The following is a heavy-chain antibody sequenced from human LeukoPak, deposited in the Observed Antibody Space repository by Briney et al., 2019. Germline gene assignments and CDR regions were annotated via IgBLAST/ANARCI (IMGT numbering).Heavy chain of an antibody. J-gene: IGHJ4*02. CDR2: IYYSGYT. CDR3: ARGWGAAASAIY. CDR1: GGSIDRSRYY. V-gene: IGHV4-39*01. D-gene: IGHD6-13*01. Sequence: SETLSLTCSVSGGSIDRSRYYWVWIPQPPGQGLEWIGSIYYSGYTYYSPYLKTRVVMSVDTSMNQFSLNVTSVTAADAAIFFCARGWGAAASAIYWGQGTLVTLSS.